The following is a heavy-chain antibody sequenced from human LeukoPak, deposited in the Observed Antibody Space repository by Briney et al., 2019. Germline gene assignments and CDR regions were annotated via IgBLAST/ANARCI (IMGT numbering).Heavy chain of an antibody. V-gene: IGHV3-23*01. J-gene: IGHJ6*03. CDR3: AIAILTGSYYYYMDV. D-gene: IGHD3-9*01. Sequence: PGGSLRLSCAAAGFTFSTYAMSWLRQAPEKGLEWVSAISGSGGSTYYADSVKGRFTISRDNSKNTLYLQMNSLRAEDTAVYYCAIAILTGSYYYYMDVWGNGTTVTVSS. CDR1: GFTFSTYA. CDR2: ISGSGGST.